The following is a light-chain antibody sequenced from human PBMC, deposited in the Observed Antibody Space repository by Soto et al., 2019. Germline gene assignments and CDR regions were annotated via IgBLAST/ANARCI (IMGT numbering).Light chain of an antibody. CDR1: QSVTSNY. CDR3: QQYGTSPQT. V-gene: IGKV3-20*01. CDR2: DTS. Sequence: IVLTQSPGTLSLSPGERATLSCRASQSVTSNYLAWYQQKPGRAPGLLIYDTSTRASGVPDRFSGSGSGTEFTLTISRLEPEDFAVYYCQQYGTSPQTFGQGTKVDFK. J-gene: IGKJ1*01.